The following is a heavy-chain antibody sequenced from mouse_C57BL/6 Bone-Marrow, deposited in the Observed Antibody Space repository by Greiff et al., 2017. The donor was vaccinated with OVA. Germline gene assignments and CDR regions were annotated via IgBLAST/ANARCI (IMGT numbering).Heavy chain of an antibody. CDR1: GYSFTGYF. CDR3: ARGDDGYFNWYFDV. V-gene: IGHV1-20*01. J-gene: IGHJ1*03. CDR2: INPYNGDT. D-gene: IGHD2-3*01. Sequence: EVQLQQSGPELVKPGDSVKISCKASGYSFTGYFMNWVMQSHGKSLEWIGRINPYNGDTFYNQKFKGKATLTVDKSSSTAHMELRSLTSEDSAVYYCARGDDGYFNWYFDVWGTGTTVTVSS.